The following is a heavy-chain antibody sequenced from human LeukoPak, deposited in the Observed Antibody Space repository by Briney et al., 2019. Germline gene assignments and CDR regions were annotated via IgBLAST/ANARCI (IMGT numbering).Heavy chain of an antibody. CDR2: ISGSGGST. Sequence: TGGSLRLSCAASGFTFSSYAMSWVRQAPGKGLEWVSAISGSGGSTYYADSVKGRFTISRDNAKNSLYLQMNSLRAEDTAVYYCARDLESGGNSPLDYWGQGTLVTVSS. CDR1: GFTFSSYA. D-gene: IGHD1-7*01. CDR3: ARDLESGGNSPLDY. V-gene: IGHV3-23*01. J-gene: IGHJ4*02.